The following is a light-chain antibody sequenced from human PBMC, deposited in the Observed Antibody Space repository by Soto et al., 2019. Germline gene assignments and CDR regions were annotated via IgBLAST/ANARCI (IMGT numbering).Light chain of an antibody. Sequence: EIVLTQSPGTLSLSSGERATLSCRASQSFTSRSLAWYQQKPGLAPRLLISGASNRAAGIPDRFSGSGSGTDFTLTISRLEPEDFAVYYCQQYDSSPRTFGQGTKVEIK. J-gene: IGKJ1*01. V-gene: IGKV3-20*01. CDR1: QSFTSRS. CDR2: GAS. CDR3: QQYDSSPRT.